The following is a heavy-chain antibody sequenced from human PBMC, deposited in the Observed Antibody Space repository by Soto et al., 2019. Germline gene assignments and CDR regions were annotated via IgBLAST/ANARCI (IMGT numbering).Heavy chain of an antibody. CDR1: GGSISSYY. J-gene: IGHJ5*02. CDR2: IYYTGTT. CDR3: TNLPWAAYGGIFDP. V-gene: IGHV4-59*01. Sequence: QVQLQESGPGLVKPSETLSLTCTVSGGSISSYYWSWIRQPPGKGLEWIGYIYYTGTTNYNPSLKSRVTXXVXTXMNQFSLKLSSVTAADTAVYYCTNLPWAAYGGIFDPWGQGTLVTVSS. D-gene: IGHD4-17*01.